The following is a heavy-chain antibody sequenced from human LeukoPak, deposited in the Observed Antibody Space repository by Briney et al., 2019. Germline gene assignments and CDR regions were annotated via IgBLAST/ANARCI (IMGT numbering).Heavy chain of an antibody. J-gene: IGHJ4*02. CDR3: ARGRFDY. Sequence: SETLSLTCTVSGGSISSYYWSWIRQPPGKGLEWIGEINHSGSTNYNPSLKSRVTISVDTSKNQFSLKLSSVTAADTAVYYCARGRFDYWGQGTLVTVSS. V-gene: IGHV4-34*01. CDR1: GGSISSYY. CDR2: INHSGST.